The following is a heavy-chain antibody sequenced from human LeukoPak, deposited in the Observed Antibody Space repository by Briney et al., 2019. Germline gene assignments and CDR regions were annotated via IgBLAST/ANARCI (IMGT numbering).Heavy chain of an antibody. CDR1: GFTFSNYA. D-gene: IGHD1-26*01. Sequence: GGSLRLSCAASGFTFSNYAMSWVRQAPGKGLEWVSSISTSSTYIYYADSVKGRFTISRDNAKNSLYLQMNSLRAEDTAVYYCARGSEWELLSCDFWGQGTVVTVSS. V-gene: IGHV3-21*01. CDR3: ARGSEWELLSCDF. J-gene: IGHJ4*02. CDR2: ISTSSTYI.